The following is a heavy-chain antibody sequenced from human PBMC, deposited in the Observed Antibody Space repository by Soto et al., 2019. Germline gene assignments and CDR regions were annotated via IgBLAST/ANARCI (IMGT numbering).Heavy chain of an antibody. V-gene: IGHV3-30*18. J-gene: IGHJ4*02. D-gene: IGHD3-16*01. CDR1: GFAFRSYG. CDR3: ANGLGDWSFFDY. Sequence: QVLLVETWGGVVQPGRSLRLSRAASGFAFRSYGMHWVRQAPGKGLERGAVISYDGTKKYYADSAKGRATISRDKPKITLYLEMTSLRPDDTAVYYCANGLGDWSFFDYWGQGTLVTVSS. CDR2: ISYDGTKK.